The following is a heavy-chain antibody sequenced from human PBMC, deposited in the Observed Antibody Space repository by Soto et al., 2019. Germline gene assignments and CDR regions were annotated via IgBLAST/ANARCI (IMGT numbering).Heavy chain of an antibody. V-gene: IGHV4-59*08. CDR2: IYYTGST. CDR1: GGSISGYD. Sequence: PSETLSLTCTVSGGSISGYDWTWIRQTPGKGLEWIGHIYYTGSTKYNPSLKSRATISVETSKNQFYLKLSSVTAADTAVYYCARGFYDFWSGYQPGGYYYMDVWGKGTTVTVSS. J-gene: IGHJ6*03. CDR3: ARGFYDFWSGYQPGGYYYMDV. D-gene: IGHD3-3*01.